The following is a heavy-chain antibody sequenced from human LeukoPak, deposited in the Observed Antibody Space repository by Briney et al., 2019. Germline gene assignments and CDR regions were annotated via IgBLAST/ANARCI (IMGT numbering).Heavy chain of an antibody. J-gene: IGHJ4*02. CDR3: ARGFVDTAMSGY. Sequence: SVKVSCKASGGTFSSHAVSWVRQAPGQGLEWMGGIIPIFGTANYAQKFQGRVTITADESTSTAYMELSSLRSEDTAVYYCARGFVDTAMSGYWGQGTLVTVSS. CDR1: GGTFSSHA. V-gene: IGHV1-69*13. D-gene: IGHD5-18*01. CDR2: IIPIFGTA.